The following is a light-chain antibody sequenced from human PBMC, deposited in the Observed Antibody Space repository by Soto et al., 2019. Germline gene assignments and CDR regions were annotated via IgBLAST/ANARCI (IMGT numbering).Light chain of an antibody. Sequence: EIVLTHSPATLSVSPGERATLSCRASQSVGSNLAWYQQRPGQPTRLLIYDASTRATDIPSRFSGGGSGTDFHLTISRLQFEEFAVYYYQQYNNWTYTFGQGTKLQIK. CDR3: QQYNNWTYT. CDR2: DAS. J-gene: IGKJ2*01. V-gene: IGKV3-15*01. CDR1: QSVGSN.